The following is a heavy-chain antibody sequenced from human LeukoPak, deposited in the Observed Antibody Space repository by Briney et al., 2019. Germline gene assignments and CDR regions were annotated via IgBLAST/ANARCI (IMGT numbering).Heavy chain of an antibody. CDR3: ARDYGAYCSGGSCYSSNWFDP. J-gene: IGHJ5*02. CDR2: MNPNSGNT. D-gene: IGHD2-15*01. Sequence: GASVKVSCKASGYTFTSYDINWVRQATGQGLEWMGWMNPNSGNTRCAQKFQGRVTITRNTSISTAYMELSSLRSEDTAVYYCARDYGAYCSGGSCYSSNWFDPWGQGTLVTVSS. CDR1: GYTFTSYD. V-gene: IGHV1-8*03.